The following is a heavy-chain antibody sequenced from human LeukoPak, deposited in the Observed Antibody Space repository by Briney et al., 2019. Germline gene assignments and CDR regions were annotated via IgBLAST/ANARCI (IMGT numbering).Heavy chain of an antibody. CDR2: IYYSGST. CDR3: ARVSGSYYLHFDY. J-gene: IGHJ4*02. Sequence: SETLSLTCTVSGGSISGSSYYWGWIRQPPGKGLEWIGYIYYSGSTNYNPSLKSRVTISVDTSKNQFSLKLSSVTAADTAVYYCARVSGSYYLHFDYWGQGTLVTVSS. CDR1: GGSISGSSYY. V-gene: IGHV4-61*05. D-gene: IGHD1-26*01.